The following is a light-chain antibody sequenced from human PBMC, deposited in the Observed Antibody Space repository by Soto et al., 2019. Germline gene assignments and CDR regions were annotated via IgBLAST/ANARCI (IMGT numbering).Light chain of an antibody. J-gene: IGKJ1*01. V-gene: IGKV3-20*01. CDR3: QQVGSSGLT. Sequence: EIVLTQSPGTLSLSPGERATLSCRASQSVSSSYLAWYQQRPGQAPRLLTYDASSTATGIPDRFSGSGSGTDFTLTISRVEPEDFAVYYSQQVGSSGLTCGRGTKVEF. CDR1: QSVSSSY. CDR2: DAS.